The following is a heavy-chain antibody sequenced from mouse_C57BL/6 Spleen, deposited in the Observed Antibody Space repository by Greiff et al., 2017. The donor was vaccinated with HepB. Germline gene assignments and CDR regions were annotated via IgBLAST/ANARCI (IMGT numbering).Heavy chain of an antibody. D-gene: IGHD1-1*01. CDR2: IYPRSGNT. V-gene: IGHV1-81*01. CDR3: ARWTTVVADYFDY. CDR1: GYTFTSYG. J-gene: IGHJ2*01. Sequence: VKLMESGAELARPGASVKLSCKASGYTFTSYGISWVKQRTGQGLEWIGEIYPRSGNTYYNEKFKGKATLTADKSSSTAYMELRSLTSEDSAVYFCARWTTVVADYFDYWGQGTTLTVSS.